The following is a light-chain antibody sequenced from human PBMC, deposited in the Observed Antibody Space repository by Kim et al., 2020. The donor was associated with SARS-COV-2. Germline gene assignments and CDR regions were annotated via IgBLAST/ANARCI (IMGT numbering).Light chain of an antibody. CDR1: GGDIGNSNA. CDR3: CCSTTNSRDYV. CDR2: DVR. V-gene: IGLV2-14*03. J-gene: IGLJ1*01. Sequence: ITISCSGTGGDIGNSNAVSWYQQRAGKAPRLIIFDVRDRPSGVSTRFSGSKSGNMASLTISGLQSEDEADYYCCCSTTNSRDYVFGSGTKVTGL.